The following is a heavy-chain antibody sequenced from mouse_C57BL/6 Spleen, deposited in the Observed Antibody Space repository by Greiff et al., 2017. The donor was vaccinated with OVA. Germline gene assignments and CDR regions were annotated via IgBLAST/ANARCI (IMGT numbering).Heavy chain of an antibody. D-gene: IGHD1-1*01. CDR2: IYPGSGNT. CDR1: GYSFTSYY. Sequence: QVQLKQSGPELVKPGASVKISCKASGYSFTSYYIHWVKQRPGQGLEWIGWIYPGSGNTKYNEKFKGKATLTADTSSSTAYMQLSSLTSEDSAVYYCARGGDYGNDYWGQGTTLTVSS. J-gene: IGHJ2*01. V-gene: IGHV1-66*01. CDR3: ARGGDYGNDY.